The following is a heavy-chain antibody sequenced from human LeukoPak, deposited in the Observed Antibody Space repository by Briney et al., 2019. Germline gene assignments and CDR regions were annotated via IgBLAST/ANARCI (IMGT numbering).Heavy chain of an antibody. CDR3: ARVYEGY. CDR1: GGTFSSYA. D-gene: IGHD5/OR15-5a*01. CDR2: INPNSGGT. V-gene: IGHV1-2*02. J-gene: IGHJ4*02. Sequence: ASVKVSCKASGGTFSSYAISWVRQAPGQGLEWMGWINPNSGGTNYAQKFQGRVTMTRDTSISTAYMELSRLRSDDTAVYYCARVYEGYWGQGTLVTVSS.